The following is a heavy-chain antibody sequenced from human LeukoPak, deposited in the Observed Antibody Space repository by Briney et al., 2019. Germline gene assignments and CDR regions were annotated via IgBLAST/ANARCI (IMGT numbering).Heavy chain of an antibody. CDR2: ISDNGRTS. CDR3: ARARIAAPLLDY. CDR1: GFTFSNYE. J-gene: IGHJ4*02. D-gene: IGHD6-13*01. V-gene: IGHV3-48*03. Sequence: PGGSLRLSCATSGFTFSNYEMNWVRQTPGKGLEWVSYISDNGRTSYYADSVKGRFTISRDNAKNSLYLQMNSLRVEDTSVYYCARARIAAPLLDYWGQGPLVTVSS.